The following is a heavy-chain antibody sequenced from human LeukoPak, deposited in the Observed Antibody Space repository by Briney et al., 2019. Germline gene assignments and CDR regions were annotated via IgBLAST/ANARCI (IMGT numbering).Heavy chain of an antibody. CDR2: LTGSGGNT. Sequence: GGSLRLSCVGSGFSFSTYDMGWVRQAPGKGLELVSGLTGSGGNTYYADSVKGRFTISRDNSKDTLSLQMNSLRAEDAAVYYCVKFRGIQHYNYHMDVWGKGTTVTVSS. CDR3: VKFRGIQHYNYHMDV. V-gene: IGHV3-23*01. D-gene: IGHD3-10*01. J-gene: IGHJ6*03. CDR1: GFSFSTYD.